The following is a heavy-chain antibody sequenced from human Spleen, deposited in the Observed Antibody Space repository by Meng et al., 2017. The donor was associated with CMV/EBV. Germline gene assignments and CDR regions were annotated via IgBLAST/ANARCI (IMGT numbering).Heavy chain of an antibody. J-gene: IGHJ4*02. CDR1: GFTVSSNY. Sequence: GESLKISCAASGFTVSSNYMSWVRQAPGKGLEWVSVIYSGGSTYYADSVKGRFTISRDNSKNTLYLQMNSLRAEDTAVYYCARDRYRYCSSTSCSYFDYWGQGTLVTVSS. V-gene: IGHV3-53*05. CDR3: ARDRYRYCSSTSCSYFDY. D-gene: IGHD2-2*01. CDR2: IYSGGST.